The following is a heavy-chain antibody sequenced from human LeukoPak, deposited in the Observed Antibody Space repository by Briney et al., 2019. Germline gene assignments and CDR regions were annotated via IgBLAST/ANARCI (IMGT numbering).Heavy chain of an antibody. D-gene: IGHD6-19*01. Sequence: GGSLRLSCAASGFTFSDHAMSWVRQAPGKGLGWVSAIRGTGTTTFYAASVKGRFTISRDNSKNTADLQMNSLRAEDTAVYYCAKVSWLGTLPSYHFDSWGQGTQVTVFS. CDR1: GFTFSDHA. CDR2: IRGTGTTT. V-gene: IGHV3-23*01. CDR3: AKVSWLGTLPSYHFDS. J-gene: IGHJ4*02.